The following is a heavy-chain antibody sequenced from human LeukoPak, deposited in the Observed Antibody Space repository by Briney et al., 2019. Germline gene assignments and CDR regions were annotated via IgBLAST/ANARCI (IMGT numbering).Heavy chain of an antibody. CDR2: ISYDGSNE. Sequence: GGSLRLSCAASGFTFNTYGMHWVRQAPGKGLEWVAVISYDGSNEYYADSVKGRSTISRDNSKNTLYLQMDSLRVEDTAVYFCAKDMGDADYVVDYWGQGTLVTVSS. V-gene: IGHV3-30*18. CDR1: GFTFNTYG. J-gene: IGHJ4*02. D-gene: IGHD4-17*01. CDR3: AKDMGDADYVVDY.